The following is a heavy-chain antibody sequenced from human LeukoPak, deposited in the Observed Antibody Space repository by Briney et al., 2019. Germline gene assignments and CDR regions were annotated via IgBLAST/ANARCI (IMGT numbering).Heavy chain of an antibody. J-gene: IGHJ4*02. CDR1: GGTFSSYA. V-gene: IGHV1-69*01. D-gene: IGHD4-17*01. Sequence: GASVKVSCKASGGTFSSYAISWVRQAPGQGLGWMGGIIPIFGTANYAQKFQGRVTITADESTSTAYMELSSLRCEHTAVYYCTRESTVTKDYFDYGGQGTLVTVSA. CDR3: TRESTVTKDYFDY. CDR2: IIPIFGTA.